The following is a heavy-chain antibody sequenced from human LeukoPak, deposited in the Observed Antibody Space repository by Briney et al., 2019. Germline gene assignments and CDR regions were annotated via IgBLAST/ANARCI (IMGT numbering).Heavy chain of an antibody. CDR3: AKDRTVVLSGGYFDY. Sequence: PGGSLRLSCAASGFTFSSYAMSWVRQAPGKVLEWVSAISGSGGSTYYADSVKGRFTISRDNSKNTVYLQMNSLRAEDTAVYYCAKDRTVVLSGGYFDYWGQGTLVAVSS. CDR2: ISGSGGST. D-gene: IGHD2-15*01. CDR1: GFTFSSYA. V-gene: IGHV3-23*01. J-gene: IGHJ4*02.